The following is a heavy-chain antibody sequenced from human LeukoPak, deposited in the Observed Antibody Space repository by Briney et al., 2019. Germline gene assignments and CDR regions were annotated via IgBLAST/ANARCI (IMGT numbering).Heavy chain of an antibody. J-gene: IGHJ3*02. Sequence: PSETLSLTCTVSGGSISSSSYYWGWIRQPPGKGLEWIGSIYYSGSTYYNPSLKSRVTISVDTSKNQFSLKLSSVTAADTAVYYCARIRITMVRGVSTDAFDTWGQGTMVTVSS. CDR1: GGSISSSSYY. D-gene: IGHD3-10*01. CDR3: ARIRITMVRGVSTDAFDT. CDR2: IYYSGST. V-gene: IGHV4-39*01.